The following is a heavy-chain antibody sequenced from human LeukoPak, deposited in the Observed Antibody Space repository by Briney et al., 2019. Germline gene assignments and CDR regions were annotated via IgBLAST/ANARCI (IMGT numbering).Heavy chain of an antibody. CDR1: GFTFSDDG. J-gene: IGHJ4*02. CDR2: LTSSGIST. D-gene: IGHD3-10*01. V-gene: IGHV3-23*01. CDR3: AKVGPHYYGSGSYYPFDY. Sequence: GSLRLSCRASGFTFSDDGMSWVREAPGKGLEWVSTLTSSGISTYYAESVKGRFTISRDNYKNTLYLQMNSLRAEDTAVYYCAKVGPHYYGSGSYYPFDYWGQGTLVTVSS.